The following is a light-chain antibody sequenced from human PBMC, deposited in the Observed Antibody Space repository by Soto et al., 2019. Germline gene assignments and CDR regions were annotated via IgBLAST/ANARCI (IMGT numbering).Light chain of an antibody. CDR3: QQYNNWPRT. CDR2: GAS. CDR1: QNVGNN. V-gene: IGKV3-15*01. Sequence: EIVMTQSPATLSVSPGERATLSFRASQNVGNNLVWYQQKPGQAPRLLIYGASTRAAGIPDRFSGSGSGTEFTLTISGLQSEDFAVYYCQQYNNWPRTFGQGTKVDIK. J-gene: IGKJ1*01.